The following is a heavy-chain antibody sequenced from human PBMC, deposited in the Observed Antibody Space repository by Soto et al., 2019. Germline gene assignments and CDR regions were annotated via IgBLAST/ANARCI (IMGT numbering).Heavy chain of an antibody. CDR3: ARSAYCGGDCHYHFDF. D-gene: IGHD2-21*02. CDR1: GFRFNIYW. V-gene: IGHV3-74*01. Sequence: GGSLRLCYAASGFRFNIYWMHWARQAPGKGLVWVSRISSDGSFTAHADFVKGRFTISRDNAKNTLYLQMDSLRAEDTAVYYCARSAYCGGDCHYHFDFWGQGTLVTVSS. J-gene: IGHJ4*02. CDR2: ISSDGSFT.